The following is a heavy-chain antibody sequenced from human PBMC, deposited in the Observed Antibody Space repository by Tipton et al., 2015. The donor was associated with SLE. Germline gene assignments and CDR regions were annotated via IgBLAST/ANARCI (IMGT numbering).Heavy chain of an antibody. Sequence: LRLSCAVYGGSFSGYYWSRIRQPPGKGLEWIGEINHSGSTNYNPSLKSRVTISVDTSKNQFSLKLSSVTAADTAVYYCARGGGWELWYFDYWGQGTLVTVSS. CDR3: ARGGGWELWYFDY. CDR1: GGSFSGYY. CDR2: INHSGST. J-gene: IGHJ4*02. V-gene: IGHV4-34*01. D-gene: IGHD1-26*01.